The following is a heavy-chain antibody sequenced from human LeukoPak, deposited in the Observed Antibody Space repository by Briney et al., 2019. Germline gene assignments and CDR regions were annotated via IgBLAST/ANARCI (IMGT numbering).Heavy chain of an antibody. CDR1: GYSISSGYY. J-gene: IGHJ4*02. Sequence: PSETLSLTCTVSGYSISSGYYWGWIRQPPGKGLEWIGSIYHSGSTYYNPSLKSRVTISVDTPKNQFSLKLSSVTAADTAVYYCASSLLLMTTPYDYWGQGTLVTVSS. D-gene: IGHD4-11*01. CDR2: IYHSGST. CDR3: ASSLLLMTTPYDY. V-gene: IGHV4-38-2*02.